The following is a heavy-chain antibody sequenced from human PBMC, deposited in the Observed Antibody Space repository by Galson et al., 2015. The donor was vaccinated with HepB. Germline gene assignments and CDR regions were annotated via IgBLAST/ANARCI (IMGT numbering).Heavy chain of an antibody. CDR2: INGANGNT. CDR1: EYTFKTYP. D-gene: IGHD1-26*01. V-gene: IGHV1-3*01. Sequence: SVKVSCKASEYTFKTYPLHWVRQAPGQRLEWLGWINGANGNTKYSEKLQGRVTITRDTSASTAYMELSSLQSEDTAVYYRARDREPWVGYYYAMDVWGQGTTVIVSS. J-gene: IGHJ6*02. CDR3: ARDREPWVGYYYAMDV.